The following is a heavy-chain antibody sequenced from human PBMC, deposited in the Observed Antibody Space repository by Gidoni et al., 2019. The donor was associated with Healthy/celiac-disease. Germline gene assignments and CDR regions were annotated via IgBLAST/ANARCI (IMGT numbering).Heavy chain of an antibody. Sequence: EVQLVESGGGVVRPGGSLRLSCAASGFTFDDYGMSWVRQAPGKGLGWVSGINWNGGSTGYADSVKGRFTISRDNAKNSLYLQMNSLRAEDTALYHCARDLSRFGGFGELWNVWGQGTTVTVSS. J-gene: IGHJ6*02. CDR3: ARDLSRFGGFGELWNV. V-gene: IGHV3-20*01. CDR1: GFTFDDYG. CDR2: INWNGGST. D-gene: IGHD3-10*01.